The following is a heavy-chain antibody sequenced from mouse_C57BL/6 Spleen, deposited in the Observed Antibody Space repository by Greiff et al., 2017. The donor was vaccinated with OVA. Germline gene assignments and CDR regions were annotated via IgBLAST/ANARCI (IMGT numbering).Heavy chain of an antibody. CDR2: IYPGDGDT. V-gene: IGHV1-80*01. Sequence: VQLQQSGAELVKPGASVQISCKASGYAFSSYWMNWVKQRPGKGLEWIGQIYPGDGDTNYNGKFKGKATLTADKSSSTAYMQLSSLTSEDSAVYFCARKGYDYSAWFAYWGQGTLVTVSA. J-gene: IGHJ3*01. CDR3: ARKGYDYSAWFAY. CDR1: GYAFSSYW. D-gene: IGHD2-4*01.